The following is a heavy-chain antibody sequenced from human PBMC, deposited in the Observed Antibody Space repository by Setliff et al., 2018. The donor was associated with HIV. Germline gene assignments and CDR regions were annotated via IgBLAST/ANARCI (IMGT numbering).Heavy chain of an antibody. CDR2: IYYSGST. V-gene: IGHV4-31*03. J-gene: IGHJ4*02. CDR1: GGSISSGGYY. D-gene: IGHD6-13*01. CDR3: ASLAAGRSYYFDY. Sequence: SETLSLTCTVSGGSISSGGYYWSWIRQHPGKGLEWIGYIYYSGSTYYNPSLKSRVTISLDTSKNQFSLKLSSVTAADTAMYYCASLAAGRSYYFDYWGQGTLVTVSS.